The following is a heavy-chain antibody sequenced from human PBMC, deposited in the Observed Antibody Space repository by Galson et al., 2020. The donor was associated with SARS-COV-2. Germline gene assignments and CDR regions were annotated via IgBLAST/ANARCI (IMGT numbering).Heavy chain of an antibody. CDR2: MNPNNGGT. CDR3: ARGIMVTGTYPAFDY. Sequence: ASVKVSCEASGYTFTDYFIHWVRQTPRQGLEWMGWMNPNNGGTKYAQKFQGRVTMTRDTSISTAYMELSKLTSDDTAVYHCARGIMVTGTYPAFDYWGQGTLVTVSS. J-gene: IGHJ4*02. CDR1: GYTFTDYF. D-gene: IGHD2-21*02. V-gene: IGHV1-2*02.